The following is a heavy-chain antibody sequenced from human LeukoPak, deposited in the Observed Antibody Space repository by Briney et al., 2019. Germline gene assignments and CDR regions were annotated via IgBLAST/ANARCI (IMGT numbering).Heavy chain of an antibody. CDR1: GYIFTSYF. J-gene: IGHJ4*02. D-gene: IGHD6-6*01. Sequence: GASVKVSCKASGYIFTSYFMHWVRQAPGQGLEWMGLINPSGGSTRYAQKFQGRVTMTRDMSTSTVYMELSSLRSEDTVVYYCARDTSSSEGFDYWAREPWSPSPQ. CDR2: INPSGGST. V-gene: IGHV1-46*01. CDR3: ARDTSSSEGFDY.